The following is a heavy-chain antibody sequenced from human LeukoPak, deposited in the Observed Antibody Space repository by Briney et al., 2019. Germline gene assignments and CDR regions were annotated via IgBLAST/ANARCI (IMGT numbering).Heavy chain of an antibody. CDR1: GYTFTSYG. Sequence: GASVKVSCKASGYTFTSYGISWVRQAPGQGLEWMGWISAYNGNTNYAQKLQGRVTMTTDTSTSTAYMELWSLRSDDTAVYYCARVERLRLGELSPDTFDYWGQGTLVTVSS. J-gene: IGHJ4*02. V-gene: IGHV1-18*01. CDR3: ARVERLRLGELSPDTFDY. CDR2: ISAYNGNT. D-gene: IGHD3-16*02.